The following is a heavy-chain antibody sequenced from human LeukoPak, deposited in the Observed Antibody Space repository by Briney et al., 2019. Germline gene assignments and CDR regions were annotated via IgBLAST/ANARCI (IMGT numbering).Heavy chain of an antibody. CDR2: IDPSDSYT. Sequence: GGSLRLFCKGSRYSFTNYWIIWVRQMPGKGLEWMGRIDPSDSYTNYSPSFQGHVTISADNSISTAYLQWSGLKASDTAMYYCARLCPRYDCGMDVWGQGTSVTVSS. CDR1: RYSFTNYW. J-gene: IGHJ6*02. V-gene: IGHV5-10-1*01. CDR3: ARLCPRYDCGMDV.